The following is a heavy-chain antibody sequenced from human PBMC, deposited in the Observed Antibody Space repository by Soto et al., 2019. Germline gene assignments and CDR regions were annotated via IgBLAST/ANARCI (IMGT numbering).Heavy chain of an antibody. V-gene: IGHV4-30-2*01. Sequence: SETLSLTCGVSGDTISTGGYSWAWIRQPPGKALEWIGHTYHSGSTYYNPSLKSRVTISVDRSKNQFSLNLSSVTAADTAVYYCAILEYYDGNGYYHWNWSQGTLVTVSS. CDR1: GDTISTGGYS. D-gene: IGHD3-22*01. CDR2: TYHSGST. CDR3: AILEYYDGNGYYHWN. J-gene: IGHJ4*02.